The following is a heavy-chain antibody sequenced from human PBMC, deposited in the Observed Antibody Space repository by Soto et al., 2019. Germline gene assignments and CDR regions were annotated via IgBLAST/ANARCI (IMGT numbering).Heavy chain of an antibody. CDR1: GYTFTSYD. J-gene: IGHJ6*02. CDR2: MNPNSGNT. V-gene: IGHV1-8*01. D-gene: IGHD5-18*01. CDR3: ARDEDTAMVSYYYYGMDV. Sequence: ASVKVSCKASGYTFTSYDINWVRQATGQGLEWMGWMNPNSGNTDYAQKLQGRVTMTTDTSTSIAYMELSSLRSEDTAVYYCARDEDTAMVSYYYYGMDVWGQGTTVTVSS.